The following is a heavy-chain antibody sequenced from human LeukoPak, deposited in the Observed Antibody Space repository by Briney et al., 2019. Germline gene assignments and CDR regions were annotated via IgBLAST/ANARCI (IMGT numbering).Heavy chain of an antibody. CDR3: ARVEEGYGSGRRENYFYYYMDV. J-gene: IGHJ6*03. V-gene: IGHV4-59*01. CDR1: GGSISSYY. Sequence: SETLSLTCTVSGGSISSYYWSWIRQPPGKGLEWIGYIHYSGSTNYNPSLKSRVTISVDTSKNQFSLKLSSVTAADTAVYYCARVEEGYGSGRRENYFYYYMDVWGKGTTVTISS. CDR2: IHYSGST. D-gene: IGHD3-10*01.